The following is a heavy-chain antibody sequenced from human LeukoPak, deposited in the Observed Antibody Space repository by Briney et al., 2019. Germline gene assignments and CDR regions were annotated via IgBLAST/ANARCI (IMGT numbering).Heavy chain of an antibody. V-gene: IGHV3-7*03. D-gene: IGHD6-6*01. Sequence: GGSLRLSCAASGFTLSSFWMSWVRQSPERGLEWVADINTDGSAKFYADSVKGRFTISRDNAKNSLYLQINSLRAEDTAVYYCARSSYSSSSSVWGQGTMVTVSS. CDR3: ARSSYSSSSSV. CDR2: INTDGSAK. CDR1: GFTLSSFW. J-gene: IGHJ3*01.